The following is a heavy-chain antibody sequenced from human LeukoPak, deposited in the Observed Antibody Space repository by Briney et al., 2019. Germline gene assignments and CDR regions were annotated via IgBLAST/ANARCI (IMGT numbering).Heavy chain of an antibody. CDR2: ISAYNGRT. V-gene: IGHV1-18*01. J-gene: IGHJ5*01. CDR3: GRWSPNPNDS. CDR1: GYTFINHG. Sequence: ASVKVSCKASGYTFINHGISWVRQAPGQGLEWMGWISAYNGRTEYAPNLQDRVNMPTDTSTTTAYMELRSLTSDDTAVYYCGRWSPNPNDSWGQGTLATVSS. D-gene: IGHD3-3*01.